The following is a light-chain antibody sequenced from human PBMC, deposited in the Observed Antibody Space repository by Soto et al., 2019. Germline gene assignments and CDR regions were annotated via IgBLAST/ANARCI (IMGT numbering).Light chain of an antibody. CDR1: KSDVGAYDF. J-gene: IGLJ1*01. CDR3: SSYAGSNTHV. CDR2: EVV. V-gene: IGLV2-8*01. Sequence: QSALTQPPSASGSPGQSVAISCTGTKSDVGAYDFVSWYQHHPGKAPQLIIYEVVKRPSGVPDRFSGSKSGNTASLTVSGLQAADEAAYYCSSYAGSNTHVFGSGTKLTVL.